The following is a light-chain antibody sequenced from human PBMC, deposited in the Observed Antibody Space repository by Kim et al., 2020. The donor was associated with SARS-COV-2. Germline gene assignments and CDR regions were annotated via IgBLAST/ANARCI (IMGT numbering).Light chain of an antibody. CDR3: SSRDTSANYV. CDR1: SLRSYY. Sequence: VALGQTVRITCQGDSLRSYYASWYQQKPGQAPLLVIFDKNNRPSGIPDRFSGSSSGNTASLTITGAQAEDEADYYCSSRDTSANYVFGTGTKVTVL. CDR2: DKN. V-gene: IGLV3-19*01. J-gene: IGLJ1*01.